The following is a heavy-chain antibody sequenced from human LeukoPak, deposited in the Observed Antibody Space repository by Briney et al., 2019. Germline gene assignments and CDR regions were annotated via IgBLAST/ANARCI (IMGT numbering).Heavy chain of an antibody. Sequence: GGSLRLFCAASGFTFSSFGLSWVRQAPGKGLEWVSAISGSGGNTYYADSVKGRFTISRDNSKNTLYLQMNSLRAEDTAVYYCARDALYYDYVWGSYRQSYYYYYMDVWGKGTTVTISS. CDR3: ARDALYYDYVWGSYRQSYYYYYMDV. CDR1: GFTFSSFG. V-gene: IGHV3-23*01. D-gene: IGHD3-16*02. J-gene: IGHJ6*03. CDR2: ISGSGGNT.